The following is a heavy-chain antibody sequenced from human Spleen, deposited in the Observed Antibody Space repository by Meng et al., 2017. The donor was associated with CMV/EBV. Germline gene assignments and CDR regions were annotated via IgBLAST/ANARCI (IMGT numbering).Heavy chain of an antibody. V-gene: IGHV3-33*06. D-gene: IGHD2-2*01. Sequence: CAASGFNFSSYGMHWVRQAPGKGLEWVAVIWYDGSNKYYADSVKGRFTISRDNSKNTLYLQMNSLRAEDTAVYYCAKDCSSTSCFDYWGQGTLVTVSS. CDR1: GFNFSSYG. CDR3: AKDCSSTSCFDY. CDR2: IWYDGSNK. J-gene: IGHJ4*02.